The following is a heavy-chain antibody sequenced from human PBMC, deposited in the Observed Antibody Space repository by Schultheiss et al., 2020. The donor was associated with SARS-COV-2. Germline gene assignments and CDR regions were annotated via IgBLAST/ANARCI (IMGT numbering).Heavy chain of an antibody. CDR1: GFAFSSYW. CDR3: ARDQEMATITPYYYYGMDV. V-gene: IGHV3-64*02. J-gene: IGHJ6*02. CDR2: ISSNGGST. D-gene: IGHD5-24*01. Sequence: GGSLRLSCAASGFAFSSYWMHWVRQAPGKGLEYVSAISSNGGSTYYADSVKGRFTISRDNAKNSLYLQMNSLRAEDTAVYYCARDQEMATITPYYYYGMDVWGQGTTVTVSS.